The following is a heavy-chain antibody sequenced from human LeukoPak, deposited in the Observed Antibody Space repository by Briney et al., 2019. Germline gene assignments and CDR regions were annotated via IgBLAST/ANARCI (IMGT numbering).Heavy chain of an antibody. CDR3: ARDQYSSSLVWDY. CDR1: GGSISDYY. V-gene: IGHV4-59*01. CDR2: IYYSGST. D-gene: IGHD6-13*01. J-gene: IGHJ4*02. Sequence: PSETLSVTCTVSGGSISDYYWSWIRQPPGKGLEWIGYIYYSGSTNYNPSLKSRVTLSVDTSKNEFSLKLSSVTAADTAVYYCARDQYSSSLVWDYWGQGTLVTVSS.